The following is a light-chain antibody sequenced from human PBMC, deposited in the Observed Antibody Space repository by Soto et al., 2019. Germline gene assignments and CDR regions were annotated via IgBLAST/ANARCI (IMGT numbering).Light chain of an antibody. CDR2: GAA. CDR3: QRYGSSPT. CDR1: QTISSDY. Sequence: EILLTQSPGTLSLSPGERATLSCRASQTISSDYLAWYQQKPGQAPRLLIFGAATRAADIPDRFSGSGSGTDFTLTISXLEPEDFAVNYCQRYGSSPTFGQGTKVDIK. V-gene: IGKV3-20*01. J-gene: IGKJ1*01.